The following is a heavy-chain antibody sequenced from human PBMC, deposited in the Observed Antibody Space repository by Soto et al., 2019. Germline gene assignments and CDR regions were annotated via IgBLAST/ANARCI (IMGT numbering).Heavy chain of an antibody. V-gene: IGHV1-2*04. CDR2: INLNSGGT. Sequence: GPVEVSCKASGYTFTDYHMHWVRQAPGQGPEWMGWINLNSGGTQYAQNFQGWVTLTRDTSISTAYMEVSRLRSDDTAVYYCARDSGGAIVVVPAAYGMDVWGQGTTVSVAS. D-gene: IGHD2-2*01. CDR1: GYTFTDYH. CDR3: ARDSGGAIVVVPAAYGMDV. J-gene: IGHJ6*02.